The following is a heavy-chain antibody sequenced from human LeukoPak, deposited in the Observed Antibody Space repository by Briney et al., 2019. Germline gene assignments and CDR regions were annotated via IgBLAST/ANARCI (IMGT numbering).Heavy chain of an antibody. V-gene: IGHV3-23*01. J-gene: IGHJ4*02. CDR1: GFTVANYA. Sequence: GGSLRLSCAPSGFTVANYAMNWVRQAPGKGLEWVSSISGSGISTYYADSVKGRFTISRDNSKNTLYLQMNSLRAEDTAVYYCAKGPTYYYDTSGYYIDYRGQGTLVTVSS. D-gene: IGHD3-22*01. CDR3: AKGPTYYYDTSGYYIDY. CDR2: ISGSGIST.